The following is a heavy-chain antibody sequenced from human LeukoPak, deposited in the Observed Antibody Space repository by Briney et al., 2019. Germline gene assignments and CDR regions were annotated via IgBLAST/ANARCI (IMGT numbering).Heavy chain of an antibody. CDR3: VRAGIAAAGFYYFDY. V-gene: IGHV4-39*07. J-gene: IGHJ4*02. D-gene: IGHD6-13*01. CDR1: GGSISNSGYY. Sequence: PSETLSLTCTVSGGSISNSGYYWGWIRQPPGKGLEWIGSVDYSGNTYYRPSLKSRLTISLDTSKNQFFLKLNSVTAADTAVYYCVRAGIAAAGFYYFDYWGQGTLVTVSS. CDR2: VDYSGNT.